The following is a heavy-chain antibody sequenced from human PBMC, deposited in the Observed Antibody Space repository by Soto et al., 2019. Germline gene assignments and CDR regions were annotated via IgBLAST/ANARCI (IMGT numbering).Heavy chain of an antibody. CDR3: AREGPSGYDYVGWFDP. CDR2: IIPIFGTA. V-gene: IGHV1-69*13. Sequence: SVKVSCKASGGTFSSYAISWVRQAPGQGLEWMGGIIPIFGTANYAQKFQGRVTITADESTSTAYMELSSLRSEDTAVYYCAREGPSGYDYVGWFDPWGQGTLVTVSS. D-gene: IGHD5-12*01. CDR1: GGTFSSYA. J-gene: IGHJ5*02.